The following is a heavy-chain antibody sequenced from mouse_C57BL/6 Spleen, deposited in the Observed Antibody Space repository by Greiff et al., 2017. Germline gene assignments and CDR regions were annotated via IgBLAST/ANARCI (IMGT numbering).Heavy chain of an antibody. D-gene: IGHD1-1*01. Sequence: QVQLQQSGAELMKPGASVKLSCTATGYTFTGYWIEWVKQRPGHGLEWIGEILPGSGSTNYTEKFKGKATVTADTSSNTAYLQLSSLTTEYSAIYYCARALRSFYAMDYWGQGTSVTVSS. CDR2: ILPGSGST. CDR3: ARALRSFYAMDY. J-gene: IGHJ4*01. V-gene: IGHV1-9*01. CDR1: GYTFTGYW.